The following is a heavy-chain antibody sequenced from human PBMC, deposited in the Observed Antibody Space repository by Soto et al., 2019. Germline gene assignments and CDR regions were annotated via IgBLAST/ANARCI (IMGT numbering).Heavy chain of an antibody. J-gene: IGHJ4*02. CDR1: GFNVSGNY. CDR2: IYSTSAT. CDR3: ASSGRKSFFDY. V-gene: IGHV3-66*01. Sequence: GGSLRLSCAASGFNVSGNYMTWVRQAPGKGLEWVSIIYSTSATYYADPVKGRFTISRDNSKNTLYLQMNSLTVEDTAVYYCASSGRKSFFDYWGRGTQVTVSS. D-gene: IGHD6-19*01.